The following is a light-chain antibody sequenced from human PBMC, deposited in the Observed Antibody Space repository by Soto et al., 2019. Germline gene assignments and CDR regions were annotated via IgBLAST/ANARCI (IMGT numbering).Light chain of an antibody. CDR3: SAHGGTNPYV. CDR2: DVN. CDR1: ASDIGGYTF. Sequence: QSALTQPPSASGSPGQSGAISCTGTASDIGGYTFVSWYQQHPGKAPKLLIYDVNKRPSGVPDRFSGAKSGNTASLTVSGLQAEDEADYYCSAHGGTNPYVFGSGTKVTVL. J-gene: IGLJ1*01. V-gene: IGLV2-8*01.